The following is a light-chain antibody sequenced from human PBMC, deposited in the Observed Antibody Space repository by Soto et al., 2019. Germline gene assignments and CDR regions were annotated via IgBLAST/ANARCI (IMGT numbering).Light chain of an antibody. CDR2: DDS. V-gene: IGLV3-21*02. CDR3: HVWDSSSHHYV. Sequence: SYELTQPPSVSVAPGQTARITCGGNNIGGKSVHWYQQKPGQAPGLVVYDDSDRPSGIPDRFSGSNSGDTATLTIRRVEAGDEADYYCHVWDSSSHHYVFGTGTKLTVL. J-gene: IGLJ1*01. CDR1: NIGGKS.